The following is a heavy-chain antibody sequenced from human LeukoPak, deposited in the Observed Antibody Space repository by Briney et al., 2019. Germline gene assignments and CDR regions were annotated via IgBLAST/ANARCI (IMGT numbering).Heavy chain of an antibody. CDR2: IYSGGST. V-gene: IGHV3-66*02. D-gene: IGHD6-13*01. Sequence: GSLRLSCAASGFTVSSTYMSWVRQAPGKGQEWVSVIYSGGSTYYADSVKGRFTISRDNSKNTLYLQMNSLRAEDTAVYYCARDSNYDYWGQGTLVTVSS. CDR1: GFTVSSTY. J-gene: IGHJ4*02. CDR3: ARDSNYDY.